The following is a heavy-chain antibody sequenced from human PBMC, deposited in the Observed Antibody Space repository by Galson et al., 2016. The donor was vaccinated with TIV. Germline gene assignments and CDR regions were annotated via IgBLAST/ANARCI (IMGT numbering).Heavy chain of an antibody. J-gene: IGHJ4*02. CDR3: ARAADGSGSRDFDC. Sequence: SVKVSCKASGYTFTVYYIHWVRQAPGQGLEWMGQINPNSGGTNNAQKFQGRVTMTRDTSISTAYMELTRLRSDDTAVYYCARAADGSGSRDFDCWGQGTLVTVSS. V-gene: IGHV1-2*06. CDR2: INPNSGGT. CDR1: GYTFTVYY. D-gene: IGHD3-10*01.